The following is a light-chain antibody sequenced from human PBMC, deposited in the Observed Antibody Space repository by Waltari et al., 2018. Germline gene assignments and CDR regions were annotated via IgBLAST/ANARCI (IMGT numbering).Light chain of an antibody. J-gene: IGKJ5*01. V-gene: IGKV3-11*01. CDR3: QQRNHWIT. CDR2: DAT. CDR1: QNVNMY. Sequence: EIVLTQSPATLSLSPGDRATLSCRASQNVNMYLAWYQRKPGQGPRLLIYDATDRAAGGPARFSGSGSGTEFTLTISSLEPEDFAVYHCQQRNHWITFGQGTRLEI.